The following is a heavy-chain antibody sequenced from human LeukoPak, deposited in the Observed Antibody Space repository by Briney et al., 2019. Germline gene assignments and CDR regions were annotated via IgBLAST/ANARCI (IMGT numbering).Heavy chain of an antibody. D-gene: IGHD1/OR15-1a*01. J-gene: IGHJ4*02. CDR1: GFTFSNSW. V-gene: IGHV3-7*01. CDR2: IKQDGSEK. Sequence: GGSLRLSCAAPGFTFSNSWMSWVRQAPGEGLEWVANIKQDGSEKNYVDSVKGRFTISRDNAKKSLFLQMNSLRAEDTAVYYCARDRGWNTFDYWGQGTLVTVSS. CDR3: ARDRGWNTFDY.